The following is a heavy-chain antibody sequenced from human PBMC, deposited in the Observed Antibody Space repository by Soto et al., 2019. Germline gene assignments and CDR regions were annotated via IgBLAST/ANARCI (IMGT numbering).Heavy chain of an antibody. D-gene: IGHD2-2*01. CDR2: ISGYNGNT. CDR3: ARDLVVSGPFDY. J-gene: IGHJ4*02. Sequence: QVQLVQSGAEVKKPGASVKVSCKASGYTFTSYGISWVRQAPGQGLGWMGWISGYNGNTHDAQKPQGRVTMTTDSSTSTAYMELRSLRSDDTAVYYCARDLVVSGPFDYWGQGTLVTVSS. V-gene: IGHV1-18*01. CDR1: GYTFTSYG.